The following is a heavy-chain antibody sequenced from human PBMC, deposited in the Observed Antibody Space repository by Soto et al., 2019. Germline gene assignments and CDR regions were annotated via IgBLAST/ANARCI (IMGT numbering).Heavy chain of an antibody. D-gene: IGHD3-10*01. Sequence: EVQLLESGGGLVQPGGSLRLSCAASGFTFNNYAMTWVRQAPGKGLKWVSAISGGGDTTSYADSVQGRFTVSRDGAKNTLYLQMSSLRAEDPALYYCAKGRGGSGSLTPRVDSWGQGTLVTVSS. CDR1: GFTFNNYA. CDR2: ISGGGDTT. V-gene: IGHV3-23*01. CDR3: AKGRGGSGSLTPRVDS. J-gene: IGHJ4*02.